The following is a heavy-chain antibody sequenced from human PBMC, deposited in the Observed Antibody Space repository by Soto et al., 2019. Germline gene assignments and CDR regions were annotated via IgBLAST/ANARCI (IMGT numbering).Heavy chain of an antibody. CDR2: ISAYNGNT. J-gene: IGHJ5*02. CDR1: GYTFTSYG. Sequence: QVQLVQSGAEVKKPGASVKVSCKASGYTFTSYGISWVRQAPGQGLEWMGWISAYNGNTNYAQKLQGRVTMTTDTSTSTVYMELRSLRSDDTAVYYCARTILSVAGTSRWFDPWGQGTLVTVSS. CDR3: ARTILSVAGTSRWFDP. D-gene: IGHD6-19*01. V-gene: IGHV1-18*01.